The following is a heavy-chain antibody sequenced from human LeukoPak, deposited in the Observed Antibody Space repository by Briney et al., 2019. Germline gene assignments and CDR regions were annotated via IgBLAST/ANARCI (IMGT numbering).Heavy chain of an antibody. V-gene: IGHV1-24*01. CDR2: YDPEDGET. Sequence: ASVKVSCQVSGYTLSDLNMHWVRQAPGKGIEWMGGYDPEDGETIFAQRFQGRVTMTEDTSADIAHMELSSLRSDDTAVFYCATEPNWGSGTGAWGQGTLVTVSS. CDR3: ATEPNWGSGTGA. J-gene: IGHJ4*02. CDR1: GYTLSDLN. D-gene: IGHD3-16*01.